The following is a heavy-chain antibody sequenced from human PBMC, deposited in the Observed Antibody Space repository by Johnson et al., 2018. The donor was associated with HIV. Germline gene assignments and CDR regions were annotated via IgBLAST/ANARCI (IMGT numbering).Heavy chain of an antibody. Sequence: VQLVESGGGVVQPGRSLRLSCADSGLTFSSYGMNWVRQAPGKGLEWVGHIKSKTDGGTTDYAAPVKGRFTISRDDSKNTLYLQMNSLKTEDTAVYYCSTGRRSGRRVDAFDLWGQGTFVTISS. CDR1: GLTFSSYG. CDR2: IKSKTDGGTT. J-gene: IGHJ3*01. V-gene: IGHV3-15*01. CDR3: STGRRSGRRVDAFDL.